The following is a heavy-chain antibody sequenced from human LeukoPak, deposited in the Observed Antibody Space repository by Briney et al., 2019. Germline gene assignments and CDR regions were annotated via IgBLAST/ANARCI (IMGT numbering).Heavy chain of an antibody. J-gene: IGHJ6*03. CDR3: ARRKYYYDSSGYYFDYYYMDV. CDR1: GFTFSSHW. D-gene: IGHD3-22*01. V-gene: IGHV3-7*01. CDR2: IKQDGSEK. Sequence: PGGSLRLSCAASGFTFSSHWMSWVRQAPGKGLEWVANIKQDGSEKYYVDSVKGRFTISRDNAKNSLYLQMNSLRAEDTAVYYCARRKYYYDSSGYYFDYYYMDVWGKGTTVTVSS.